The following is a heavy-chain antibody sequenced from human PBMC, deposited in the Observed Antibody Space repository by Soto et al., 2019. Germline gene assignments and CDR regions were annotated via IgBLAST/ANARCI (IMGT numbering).Heavy chain of an antibody. CDR1: GFTFSSYA. V-gene: IGHV3-30-3*01. CDR2: ISYDGSKK. J-gene: IGHJ3*02. Sequence: GGSLRLSCAASGFTFSSYAMHWVRQAPGKGLEWVAVISYDGSKKYYADSVKGRFTISRDNAKNSLHLQMNSLRAEDTAVYYCARGFNSALDIWGQGKMVTVSS. CDR3: ARGFNSALDI.